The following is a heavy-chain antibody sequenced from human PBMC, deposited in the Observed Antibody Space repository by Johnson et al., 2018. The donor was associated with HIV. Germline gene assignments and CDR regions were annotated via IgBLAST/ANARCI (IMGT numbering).Heavy chain of an antibody. J-gene: IGHJ3*02. D-gene: IGHD2-15*01. V-gene: IGHV3-30*02. CDR1: GFSFGDYY. CDR2: IRYDGSNK. CDR3: ARDHLRRSHAFDI. Sequence: QVQLVESGGGLVKPGGSLRLSCAASGFSFGDYYMSWIRQAPGKGLEWVAFIRYDGSNKYYSDSVKGRFTISRDNSKNTLYLQMNSLRAEDTAVYYCARDHLRRSHAFDIWGQGTLVTVSS.